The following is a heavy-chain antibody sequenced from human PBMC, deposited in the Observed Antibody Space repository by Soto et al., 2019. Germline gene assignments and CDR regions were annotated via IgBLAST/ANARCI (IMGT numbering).Heavy chain of an antibody. J-gene: IGHJ5*02. CDR3: ARGPKYYDFWSGYFNWFDP. D-gene: IGHD3-3*01. Sequence: SGKVSCTASGGTFIIYAISLLRQPPRQGLEWMGGIIPIFGTANYAQKFQGRVTITADESTSTAYMELSSLRSEDTAVYYCARGPKYYDFWSGYFNWFDPWGQGTLVTVSS. CDR2: IIPIFGTA. CDR1: GGTFIIYA. V-gene: IGHV1-69*13.